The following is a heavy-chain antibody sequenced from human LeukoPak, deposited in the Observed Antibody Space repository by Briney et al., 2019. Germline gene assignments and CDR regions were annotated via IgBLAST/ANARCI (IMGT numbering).Heavy chain of an antibody. D-gene: IGHD3-22*01. CDR2: IYYSGST. CDR1: GGSISSGGYY. CDR3: ARFHTSGYYRHFDF. J-gene: IGHJ4*02. V-gene: IGHV4-31*03. Sequence: SQTLSLTCTVSGGSISSGGYYWSWIRQHPGKGLEWIGYIYYSGSTYYSPSLKSRVTISVDTSKNQFSLKLSSVTAADTAVYYCARFHTSGYYRHFDFWGQGTLVTVSS.